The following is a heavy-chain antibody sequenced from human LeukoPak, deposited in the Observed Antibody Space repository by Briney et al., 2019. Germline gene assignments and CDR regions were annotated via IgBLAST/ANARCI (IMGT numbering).Heavy chain of an antibody. V-gene: IGHV3-21*01. CDR3: AREPGIAAAGDDY. J-gene: IGHJ4*02. CDR2: ISSSSSYI. CDR1: GFTFSGYG. Sequence: GGSLRLSCAASGFTFSGYGMHWVRQAPGKGLEWVSSISSSSSYIYYADSVKGRFTISRDNAKNPLYLQMNSLRAEDTAVYYCAREPGIAAAGDDYWGQGTLVTVSS. D-gene: IGHD6-13*01.